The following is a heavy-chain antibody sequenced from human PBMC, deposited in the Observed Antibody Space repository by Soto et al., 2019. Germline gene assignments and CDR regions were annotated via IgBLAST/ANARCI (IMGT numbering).Heavy chain of an antibody. Sequence: GGSLRLSCAASGFTFKNFAMTWVRQAPGKGLEWVSAISGSAGSTYYADSVRGRFTISRDNSKNTLFLQMNSLRAEDTAVYYCAKAELSYYWGRGALVTVSS. V-gene: IGHV3-23*01. J-gene: IGHJ4*02. CDR2: ISGSAGST. D-gene: IGHD1-7*01. CDR1: GFTFKNFA. CDR3: AKAELSYY.